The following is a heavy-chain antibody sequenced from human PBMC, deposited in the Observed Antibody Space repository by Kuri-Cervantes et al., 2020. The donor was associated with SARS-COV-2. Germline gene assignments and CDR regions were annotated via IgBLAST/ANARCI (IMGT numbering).Heavy chain of an antibody. J-gene: IGHJ6*03. CDR2: IIPFFGTA. CDR1: GGTFGSYG. Sequence: SVKVSCKASGGTFGSYGFSWVRQAPGQGREWMGRIIPFFGTANYAQKFQDRVTITADKSTSTAYMELSSLRSEDTAVYYCAREKGENYYYYYYMDVWGKGNTVTVSS. V-gene: IGHV1-69*06. CDR3: AREKGENYYYYYYMDV.